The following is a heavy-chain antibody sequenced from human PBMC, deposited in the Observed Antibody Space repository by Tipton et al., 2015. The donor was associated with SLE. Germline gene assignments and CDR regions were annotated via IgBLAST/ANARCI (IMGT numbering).Heavy chain of an antibody. V-gene: IGHV3-20*04. J-gene: IGHJ4*02. CDR2: INRNVGSTGT. D-gene: IGHD2-8*01. CDR1: GFTFEDYG. CDR3: VRDQWLTRGFGH. Sequence: SLRLSCAASGFTFEDYGMSWVRQAPGKGLEWVSGINRNVGSTGTGYVDSVKGRFTISRDNAQNLLFLHMDSLSDEDTAMYYCVRDQWLTRGFGHWGQGTLVTVSS.